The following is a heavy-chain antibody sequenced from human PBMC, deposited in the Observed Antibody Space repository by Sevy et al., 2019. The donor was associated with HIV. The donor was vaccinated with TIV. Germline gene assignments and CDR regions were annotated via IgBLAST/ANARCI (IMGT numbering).Heavy chain of an antibody. Sequence: GGSLRLSCVASGFTFSQYSMNWVRQAPGKGLEWVSNIGSVGPTIYYADSVKGRFTISRDNSKNTLYLQMNSLRAEDTAIYYCAKISDDSSGYYYGYFDYWGQGTLVTVSS. CDR3: AKISDDSSGYYYGYFDY. D-gene: IGHD3-22*01. CDR2: IGSVGPTI. CDR1: GFTFSQYS. J-gene: IGHJ4*02. V-gene: IGHV3-48*01.